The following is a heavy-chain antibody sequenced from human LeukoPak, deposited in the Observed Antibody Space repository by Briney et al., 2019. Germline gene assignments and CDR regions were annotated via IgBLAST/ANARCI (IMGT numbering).Heavy chain of an antibody. V-gene: IGHV3-48*03. CDR2: ISNIGDII. Sequence: GGSLRLSCAASGFTFSNYEMNWVRQAPGKGLEWISHISNIGDIIHYADSVEGRFTISRDNAKNSLYLQMNSLRAEDTAVYYCARESYSPTVWGQGTLVTVSS. J-gene: IGHJ4*02. CDR1: GFTFSNYE. D-gene: IGHD5-18*01. CDR3: ARESYSPTV.